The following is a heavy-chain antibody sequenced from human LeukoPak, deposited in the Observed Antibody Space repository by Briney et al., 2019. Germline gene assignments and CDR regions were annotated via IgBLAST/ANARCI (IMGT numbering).Heavy chain of an antibody. CDR1: GFTFDDYG. V-gene: IGHV3-20*01. CDR2: INWNGGST. CDR3: ARGPVKGYYDSSGYYPFDY. J-gene: IGHJ4*02. Sequence: GGSLRLSCAASGFTFDDYGMSWVRQPPGKGLEWVSGINWNGGSTGYADSVKGRFTISRDNAKNSLYLQMNSLRAEDTALYHCARGPVKGYYDSSGYYPFDYWGQGTLVTVSS. D-gene: IGHD3-22*01.